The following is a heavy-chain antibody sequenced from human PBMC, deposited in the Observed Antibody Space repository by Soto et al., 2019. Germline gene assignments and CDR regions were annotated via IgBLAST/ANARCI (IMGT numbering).Heavy chain of an antibody. V-gene: IGHV3-21*01. J-gene: IGHJ4*02. D-gene: IGHD3-3*01. CDR1: GFTFSSYS. Sequence: EVQLVESGGGLVKPGGSLRLSCAASGFTFSSYSMNWVRQAPGKGLEWVSSISSSSSYIYYADSVKGRFTISTDNAKNSLYLQMNSLRAEDTAVYYCARVGVDFWSGYSLWGYDYWGQGTLVTVSS. CDR3: ARVGVDFWSGYSLWGYDY. CDR2: ISSSSSYI.